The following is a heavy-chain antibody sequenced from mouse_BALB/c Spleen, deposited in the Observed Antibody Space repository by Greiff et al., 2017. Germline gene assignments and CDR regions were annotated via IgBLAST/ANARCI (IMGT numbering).Heavy chain of an antibody. J-gene: IGHJ4*01. CDR3: ARSWDYDGHYYAMDY. Sequence: VQLQQSGAELVRPGVSVKISCKGSGYTFTDYAMHWVKQSHAKSLEWIGVISTYYGDASYNQKFKGKATMTVDKSSSTAYMELARLTSEDSAIYYCARSWDYDGHYYAMDYWGQGTSVTVSS. D-gene: IGHD2-4*01. CDR1: GYTFTDYA. CDR2: ISTYYGDA. V-gene: IGHV1S137*01.